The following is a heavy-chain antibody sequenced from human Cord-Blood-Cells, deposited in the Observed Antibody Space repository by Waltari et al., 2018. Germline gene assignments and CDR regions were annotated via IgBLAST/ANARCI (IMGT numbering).Heavy chain of an antibody. CDR2: ISYDGSNK. Sequence: QVQLVESGGGVVQPGRSLRLSCAASGFTFSSYAMPWVRRAPGKGLEWVAVISYDGSNKYYADSVKGRFTISRDNSKNTLYLQMNSLRAEDTAVYYCARAGYDSSGYYFDYWGQGTLVTVSS. CDR3: ARAGYDSSGYYFDY. CDR1: GFTFSSYA. V-gene: IGHV3-30*04. J-gene: IGHJ4*02. D-gene: IGHD3-22*01.